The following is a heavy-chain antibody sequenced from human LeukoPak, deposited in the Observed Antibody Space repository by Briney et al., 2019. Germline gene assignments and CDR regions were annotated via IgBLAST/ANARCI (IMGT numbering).Heavy chain of an antibody. CDR2: IIPIFGTA. CDR3: AREWGHDSSGYYYAY. CDR1: GGTFSTFT. Sequence: ASVKVCCKASGGTFSTFTISWVRQAPGQGLEWMGGIIPIFGTANFAQKFQGRVSITADESTSTAYMELSSLRSEDTAVYYCAREWGHDSSGYYYAYWGQGTLVTVSS. J-gene: IGHJ4*02. D-gene: IGHD3-22*01. V-gene: IGHV1-69*13.